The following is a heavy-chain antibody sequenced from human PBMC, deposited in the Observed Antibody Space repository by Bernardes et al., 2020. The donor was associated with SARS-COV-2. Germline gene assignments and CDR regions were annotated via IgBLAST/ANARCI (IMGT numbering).Heavy chain of an antibody. CDR1: GGSVSSNNYY. J-gene: IGHJ4*02. V-gene: IGHV4-61*02. Sequence: SETLSLTCTVSGGSVSSNNYYWSWIRQPAGKGLEWIGRIYTRGSTDYSPSLKSRVSISVDTSKNQFSLKLSSVTAADSAVYYCARSGYDFWSAYYGLWGPGAKVTVSS. CDR3: ARSGYDFWSAYYGL. D-gene: IGHD3-3*01. CDR2: IYTRGST.